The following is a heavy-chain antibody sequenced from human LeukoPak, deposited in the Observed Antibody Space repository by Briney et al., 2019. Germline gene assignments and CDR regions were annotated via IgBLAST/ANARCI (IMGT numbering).Heavy chain of an antibody. CDR1: GFTFSDYY. D-gene: IGHD6-19*01. J-gene: IGHJ4*02. Sequence: GGSLRLSCAASGFTFSDYYMTWIRQAPGKGLEWVSVIYSGGSTYYADSVKGRSTVSRDNSKNTLYLQMNSLRAEDTAVYYCARDRRIAVAGTGYYFDYWGQGTLVTVSS. V-gene: IGHV3-66*01. CDR3: ARDRRIAVAGTGYYFDY. CDR2: IYSGGST.